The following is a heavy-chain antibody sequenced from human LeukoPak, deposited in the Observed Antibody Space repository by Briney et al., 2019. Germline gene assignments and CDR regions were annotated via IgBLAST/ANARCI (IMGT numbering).Heavy chain of an antibody. CDR3: ARGRHYYDSSKYY. CDR2: INHSGST. Sequence: SETLSLTCAVYGGFFSGYYWSWIRQPPGKGLEWIGEINHSGSTNYNPSLKSRVAISVDTSKNQFSLKLSSVTAADTAVYYCARGRHYYDSSKYYWGQGTLVTVSS. CDR1: GGFFSGYY. J-gene: IGHJ4*02. D-gene: IGHD3-22*01. V-gene: IGHV4-34*01.